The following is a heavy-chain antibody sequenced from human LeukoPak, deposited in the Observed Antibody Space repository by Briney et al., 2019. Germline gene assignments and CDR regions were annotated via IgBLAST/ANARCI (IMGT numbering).Heavy chain of an antibody. Sequence: SQTLSLTRTVSGGSLSSGTDYWSWIRQSAGKGLEWIGRIYASGSTNYNPSLKSRVTISVDTSKNQFSLKLSSVTAADTAVYYCARSGYSNFDYWGQGTLVTVSS. J-gene: IGHJ4*02. CDR1: GGSLSSGTDY. V-gene: IGHV4-61*02. D-gene: IGHD3-3*01. CDR3: ARSGYSNFDY. CDR2: IYASGST.